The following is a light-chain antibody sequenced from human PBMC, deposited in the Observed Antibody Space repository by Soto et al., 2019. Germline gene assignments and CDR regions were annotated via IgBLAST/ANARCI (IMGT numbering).Light chain of an antibody. CDR2: KAS. J-gene: IGKJ1*01. Sequence: DIQMTQSPSTLSASVGDRVTITCRASQSISNWLAWFQQKPGKAPKLLIYKASSLESGVPSRFSGSRSGTEFTLTISSLQPDDFATYYCQHYNSYSEAFGQGTKVDIK. V-gene: IGKV1-5*03. CDR3: QHYNSYSEA. CDR1: QSISNW.